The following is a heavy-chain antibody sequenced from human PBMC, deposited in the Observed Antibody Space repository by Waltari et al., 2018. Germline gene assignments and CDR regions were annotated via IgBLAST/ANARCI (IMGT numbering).Heavy chain of an antibody. D-gene: IGHD3-10*01. Sequence: QVQLQESGPGLVKPSETLSLTCTVSGGSISSYYWSWIRQPPGKGLEWIGYIYYSGRTNYNPSLKSRVTISVDTSKNQFSLKLSSVTAADTAVYYCARSPVWFGELFDYWGQGTLVTVSS. CDR2: IYYSGRT. J-gene: IGHJ4*02. V-gene: IGHV4-59*01. CDR3: ARSPVWFGELFDY. CDR1: GGSISSYY.